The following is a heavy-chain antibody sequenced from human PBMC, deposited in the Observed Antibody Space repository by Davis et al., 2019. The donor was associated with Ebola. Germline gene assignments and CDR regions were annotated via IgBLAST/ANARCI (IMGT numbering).Heavy chain of an antibody. J-gene: IGHJ4*02. CDR1: GFTFSSYS. Sequence: ESLKISCAASGFTFSSYSMNWVRQPPGKGLEWIGEINHSGSTNYNPSLKSRVTISVDTSKNQFSLKLSSVTAADTAVYYCASALLWFGELPEYYFDYWGQGTLVTVSS. V-gene: IGHV4-34*01. CDR3: ASALLWFGELPEYYFDY. D-gene: IGHD3-10*01. CDR2: INHSGST.